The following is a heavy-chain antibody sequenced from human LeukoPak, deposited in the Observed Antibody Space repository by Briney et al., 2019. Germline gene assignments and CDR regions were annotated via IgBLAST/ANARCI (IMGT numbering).Heavy chain of an antibody. CDR2: IDTVNGNT. J-gene: IGHJ5*02. D-gene: IGHD3-16*02. CDR1: GYTFTTYG. CDR3: ARDRLGRGELSPPDH. Sequence: GASVKVSCKASGYTFTTYGLHWERQAPGQRREWLGWIDTVNGNTRYSQNFQGRVTITRDTSAETAYMELTSLRSEDTALYYCARDRLGRGELSPPDHWGQGTLVPVSS. V-gene: IGHV1-3*04.